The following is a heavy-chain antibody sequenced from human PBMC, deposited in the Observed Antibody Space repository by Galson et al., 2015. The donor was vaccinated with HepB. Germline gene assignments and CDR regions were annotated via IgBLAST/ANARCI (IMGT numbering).Heavy chain of an antibody. J-gene: IGHJ4*02. CDR2: TYYRSKWYD. V-gene: IGHV6-1*01. CDR1: GDSVSSNSAT. CDR3: VRDGGWRFDY. Sequence: CAISGDSVSSNSATWNWMRQSPSRGLERLGRTYYRSKWYDEYAESVKSRITINSDTSKNQFSLQLNSVTPEDTAVYYCVRDGGWRFDYWGQGTLVTVTS. D-gene: IGHD3-3*01.